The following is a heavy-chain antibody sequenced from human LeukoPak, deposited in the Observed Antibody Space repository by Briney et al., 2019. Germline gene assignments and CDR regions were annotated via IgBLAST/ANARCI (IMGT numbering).Heavy chain of an antibody. J-gene: IGHJ4*02. V-gene: IGHV4-59*01. CDR1: GGSITSNY. CDR2: IYYSGTT. Sequence: SETLSLTCTVSGGSITSNYWSWIRQPPGKGLEWIGYIYYSGTTNCNPSLKSRVTMSVDTSKNQFSLKLSSVTAADTAVYYCTRARYSGYVIDYWSQGTLVTVSS. CDR3: TRARYSGYVIDY. D-gene: IGHD5-12*01.